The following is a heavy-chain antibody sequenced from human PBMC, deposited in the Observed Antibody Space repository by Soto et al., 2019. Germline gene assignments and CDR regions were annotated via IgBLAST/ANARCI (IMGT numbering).Heavy chain of an antibody. CDR1: GFTFSSYA. J-gene: IGHJ6*02. Sequence: GGSLRLSCAASGFTFSSYAMSWVRQAPGKGLEWVSAISGSGGSTYYADSVKGRFTISRDNSKNTLYLQMNSLRAEDTAVYYCAKDXTPTVTTLRYYYYGMDVWGQGTTVTVSS. CDR2: ISGSGGST. CDR3: AKDXTPTVTTLRYYYYGMDV. D-gene: IGHD4-17*01. V-gene: IGHV3-23*01.